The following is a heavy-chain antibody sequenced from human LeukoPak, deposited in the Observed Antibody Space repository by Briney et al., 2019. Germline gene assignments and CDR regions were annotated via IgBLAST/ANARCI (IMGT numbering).Heavy chain of an antibody. V-gene: IGHV4-38-2*01. J-gene: IGHJ4*02. CDR3: ARVIVVVPAAGSGYFDY. CDR1: GYSINSGYY. CDR2: IYHSGST. Sequence: SSETLSLTCAVSGYSINSGYYWGWIRQPPGKGLEWIGSIYHSGSTYYNPSLKSRVTISVDTSKNQFSLKLSSVTAADTAVYYCARVIVVVPAAGSGYFDYWGQGTLVTVSS. D-gene: IGHD2-2*01.